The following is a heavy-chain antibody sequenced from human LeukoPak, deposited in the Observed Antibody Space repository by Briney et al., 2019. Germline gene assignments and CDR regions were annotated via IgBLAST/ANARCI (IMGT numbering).Heavy chain of an antibody. CDR3: AGVEEGSGSYYMDLDYYGMDV. CDR1: GYTFTSYG. J-gene: IGHJ6*02. D-gene: IGHD3-10*01. Sequence: ASVKVSCKASGYTFTSYGISWVRQAPGQGLEWMGWISAYNGNTNYAQKLQGRVTMTTDTSTSTAYMELRSLRSDDTAVYYCAGVEEGSGSYYMDLDYYGMDVWGQGTTVTVSS. CDR2: ISAYNGNT. V-gene: IGHV1-18*01.